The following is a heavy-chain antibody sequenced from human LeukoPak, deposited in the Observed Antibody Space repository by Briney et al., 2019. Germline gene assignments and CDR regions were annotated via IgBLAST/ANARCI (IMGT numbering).Heavy chain of an antibody. J-gene: IGHJ4*02. CDR1: GSSISNYY. Sequence: SETLSLTCTVSGSSISNYYWSWIRQPAGKGLEWIGRIYTSGSTNYNPYLKSRVTISVDKSKNQFSLRLTSVTVADTAVYYCARDRGIATTQPFDFWGQGTLVTVSS. CDR2: IYTSGST. D-gene: IGHD6-13*01. V-gene: IGHV4-4*07. CDR3: ARDRGIATTQPFDF.